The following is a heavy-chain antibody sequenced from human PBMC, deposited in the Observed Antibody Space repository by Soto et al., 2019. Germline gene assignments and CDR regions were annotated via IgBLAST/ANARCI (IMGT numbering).Heavy chain of an antibody. CDR3: ARVDRGVPTQYYDFWSGEGHVDY. J-gene: IGHJ4*02. V-gene: IGHV4-30-4*08. Sequence: QVQLQESGPGLVKPSQTLSLTCTVSGGSISSGDYYWSWIRQPPGKGLEWFGYIYYSGSTYYNPSLKSRVTISVDTSKNQFSLKLSSVTAADTAVYYCARVDRGVPTQYYDFWSGEGHVDYWGQGTLVTVSS. CDR2: IYYSGST. D-gene: IGHD3-3*01. CDR1: GGSISSGDYY.